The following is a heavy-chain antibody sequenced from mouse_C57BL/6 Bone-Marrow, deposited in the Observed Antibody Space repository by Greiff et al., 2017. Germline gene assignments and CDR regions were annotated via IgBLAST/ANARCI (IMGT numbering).Heavy chain of an antibody. CDR3: ARALYDAMDY. CDR1: GYTFTDYY. V-gene: IGHV1-19*01. J-gene: IGHJ4*01. CDR2: INPYNGGT. Sequence: VKPGASVKMSCKASGYTFTDYYMNWVKQSHGKSLEWIGVINPYNGGTSYNQKFKGKATLTVDKSSSTAYMELNSLTSEDSAVYYCARALYDAMDYWGQGTSVTVSS.